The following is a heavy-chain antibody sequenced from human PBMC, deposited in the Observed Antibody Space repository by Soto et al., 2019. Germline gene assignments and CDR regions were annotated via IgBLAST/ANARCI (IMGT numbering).Heavy chain of an antibody. V-gene: IGHV1-69*12. CDR3: ARHRSLHSGTKYYFDY. CDR2: IIPIFGTA. Sequence: QVQLVQSGAEVKKPGSSVKVSCKASGGTFSSYAISWVRQAPGQGLEWMGGIIPIFGTANYAQKFQGRVTITADESTSTAYMELSSLRSEDTAVYYCARHRSLHSGTKYYFDYWGQGTLVTVSS. D-gene: IGHD1-26*01. CDR1: GGTFSSYA. J-gene: IGHJ4*02.